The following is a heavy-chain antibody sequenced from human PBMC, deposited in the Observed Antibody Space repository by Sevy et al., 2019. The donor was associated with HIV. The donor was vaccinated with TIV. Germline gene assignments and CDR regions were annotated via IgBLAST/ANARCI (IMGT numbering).Heavy chain of an antibody. CDR1: GFIFSSYS. CDR3: ARTTGGSEAAFDF. CDR2: SSSATHYT. D-gene: IGHD1-1*01. Sequence: GGSLRLSCAASGFIFSSYSMNWVRQAPGKGLEWVSFSSSATHYTYYADSVKGRFTVSRDYAKNSLFLQMNSLRAEDTAVYYCARTTGGSEAAFDFWGRGTMVTVSS. V-gene: IGHV3-21*01. J-gene: IGHJ3*01.